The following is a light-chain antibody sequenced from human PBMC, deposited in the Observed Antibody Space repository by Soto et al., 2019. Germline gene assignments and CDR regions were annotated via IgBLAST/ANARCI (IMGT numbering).Light chain of an antibody. V-gene: IGLV1-44*01. Sequence: QSVLTQPPSTSGTPGQRVTISCSGASSNIENNSVNWYQHLPGTAPKLLIYATNQRPSGVPNRFSGSKSGTSASLAISGLQSEDEADYYCTAWDDSLNLVAFGGGTKLTVL. CDR2: ATN. CDR1: SSNIENNS. J-gene: IGLJ2*01. CDR3: TAWDDSLNLVA.